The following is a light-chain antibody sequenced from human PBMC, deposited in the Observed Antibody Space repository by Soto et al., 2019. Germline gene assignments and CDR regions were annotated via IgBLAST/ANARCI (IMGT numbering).Light chain of an antibody. J-gene: IGKJ5*01. CDR1: QTISSN. CDR2: SAS. CDR3: QQRSSSIT. Sequence: EIVMTQSPATLSVSPGERATLSCSASQTISSNLAWYQQKPGQAPRLLIYSASTRATGIPARFSGSGSGTEFTLTISSLQSGDFAVYYCQQRSSSITFGQGTRLEIK. V-gene: IGKV3-15*01.